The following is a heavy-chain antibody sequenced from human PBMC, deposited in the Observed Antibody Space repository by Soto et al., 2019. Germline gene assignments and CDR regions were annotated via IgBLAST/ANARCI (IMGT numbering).Heavy chain of an antibody. V-gene: IGHV1-46*01. CDR3: ARPVSTVTDYYYYGMDV. Sequence: ASVKVSCKASGYTFTSYYMHWVRQAPGQGLEWMGIINPSGGSTSYAQKFQGRVTMTRDTSTSTVYMELSSLRPEDTAVYYCARPVSTVTDYYYYGMDVWGQGTTVTVSS. D-gene: IGHD4-4*01. CDR2: INPSGGST. CDR1: GYTFTSYY. J-gene: IGHJ6*02.